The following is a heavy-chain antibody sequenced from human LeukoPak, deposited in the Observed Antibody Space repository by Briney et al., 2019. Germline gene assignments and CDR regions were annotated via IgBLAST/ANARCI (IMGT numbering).Heavy chain of an antibody. D-gene: IGHD2-21*01. CDR1: GFTFSSYG. J-gene: IGHJ4*02. CDR3: ARGNDEHFDY. Sequence: GGSLRLSCAASGFTFSSYGMHWVRQAPGKGLEWVANIKQDGSEKYYVDSVKGRFTISRDNAKNSLYLQMNSLRAEDTAVYYCARGNDEHFDYWGQGTLVTVSS. V-gene: IGHV3-7*01. CDR2: IKQDGSEK.